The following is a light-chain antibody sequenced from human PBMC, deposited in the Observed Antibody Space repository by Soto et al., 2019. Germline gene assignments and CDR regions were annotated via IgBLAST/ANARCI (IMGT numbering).Light chain of an antibody. Sequence: EIVLTQSPASLSVSPGDGATLSCRASQSVASNVAWYQQKPGQGPRLLIHGASTRAVGVPARFSGSGSGTDFTLTISSLQSEDFAVYYCQQRSRTFGGGTKVEI. CDR2: GAS. CDR3: QQRSRT. V-gene: IGKV3-15*01. J-gene: IGKJ4*01. CDR1: QSVASN.